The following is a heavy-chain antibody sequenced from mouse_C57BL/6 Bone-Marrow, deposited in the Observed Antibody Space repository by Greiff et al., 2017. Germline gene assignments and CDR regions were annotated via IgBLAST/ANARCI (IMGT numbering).Heavy chain of an antibody. CDR1: GYTFTSYW. V-gene: IGHV1-55*01. CDR3: AWGDYAYGYFDV. D-gene: IGHD2-4*01. CDR2: IYPGSGST. Sequence: QVQLQQPGPELVKPGASVQMSCKASGYTFTSYWITWVKQRPGQGLEWIGDIYPGSGSTNYTEKFKSKATLTVATSSSTAYMQLSSLTSDDSAVYYCAWGDYAYGYFDVWGTGTTVTVSS. J-gene: IGHJ1*03.